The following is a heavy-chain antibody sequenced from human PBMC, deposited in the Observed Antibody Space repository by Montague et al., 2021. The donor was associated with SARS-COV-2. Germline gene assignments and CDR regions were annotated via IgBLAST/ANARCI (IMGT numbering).Heavy chain of an antibody. V-gene: IGHV4-59*08. CDR3: ARLVETYYYYYGMDV. CDR1: GGSNSSYY. Sequence: SETLSLTCTVSGGSNSSYYWSWIRQPPGKGLEWIGYIYYSGSTNYNPSLKSRVTISVDTSKNQFSLKLSSVTAADTAVYYCARLVETYYYYYGMDVWGQGTTVTVSS. J-gene: IGHJ6*02. CDR2: IYYSGST. D-gene: IGHD4-23*01.